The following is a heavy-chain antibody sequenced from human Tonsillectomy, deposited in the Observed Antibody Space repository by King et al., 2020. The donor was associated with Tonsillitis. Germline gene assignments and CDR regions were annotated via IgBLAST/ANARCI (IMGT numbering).Heavy chain of an antibody. D-gene: IGHD6-19*01. J-gene: IGHJ3*02. CDR2: ILCSGDST. CDR1: GFTFSSYA. Sequence: VQLVESGGGLVQPGGSLRLSCAASGFTFSSYAMRWVRQAPGKGLEWVSAILCSGDSTYSADSAKGRFTISRDNSKNTLYLQTNSLRAEDTAVYDCAKDSRGSSGWPDDAFDIWGQGTMVTVSS. CDR3: AKDSRGSSGWPDDAFDI. V-gene: IGHV3-23*04.